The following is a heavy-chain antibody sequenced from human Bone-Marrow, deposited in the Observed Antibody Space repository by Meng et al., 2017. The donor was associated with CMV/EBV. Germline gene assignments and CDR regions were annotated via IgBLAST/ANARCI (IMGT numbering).Heavy chain of an antibody. V-gene: IGHV2-5*01. CDR2: IYWNDDK. CDR3: AHTIKGYCSSTSCYPDWFDP. D-gene: IGHD2-2*01. J-gene: IGHJ5*02. CDR1: TSGVG. Sequence: TSGVGVGWTRQPPGKALEWLTLIYWNDDKRHSPSLKSRLTITKDTSKNQVVLTMTNMDPVDTATYYCAHTIKGYCSSTSCYPDWFDPWGQGTLVTVSS.